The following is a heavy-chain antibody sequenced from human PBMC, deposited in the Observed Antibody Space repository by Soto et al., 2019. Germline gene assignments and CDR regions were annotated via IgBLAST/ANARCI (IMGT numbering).Heavy chain of an antibody. CDR1: GFTFRNYA. J-gene: IGHJ3*02. CDR3: AKDAPHYDFLSGPGAFDI. Sequence: EVQLLESGGGLVQPGGSLRLSCAASGFTFRNYAMSWVRQAPGQGLEWVSAISDSGGTTFYTDSVQGRFTISRDNFENTVYLQMTGLRAEDTAVYFCAKDAPHYDFLSGPGAFDIWGQGTMVAVSS. D-gene: IGHD3-3*01. CDR2: ISDSGGTT. V-gene: IGHV3-23*01.